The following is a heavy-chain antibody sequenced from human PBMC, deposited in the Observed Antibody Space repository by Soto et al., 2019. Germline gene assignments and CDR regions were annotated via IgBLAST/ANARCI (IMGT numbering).Heavy chain of an antibody. CDR3: ARHDPRAVAGTGCFDP. J-gene: IGHJ5*02. CDR2: IYYSGSN. Sequence: QVQLQESGPGLVKPSETLSLTCTVSVGSISSYYWSWIRQPPGKGLECVGYIYYSGSNNYNPSLKRRVTIPVHTAKNQFSLKRSPVTAADTAVYYCARHDPRAVAGTGCFDPWGQGTLDPVSS. D-gene: IGHD6-19*01. CDR1: VGSISSYY. V-gene: IGHV4-59*08.